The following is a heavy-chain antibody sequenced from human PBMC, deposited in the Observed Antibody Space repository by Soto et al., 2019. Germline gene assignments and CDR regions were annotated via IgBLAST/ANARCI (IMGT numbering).Heavy chain of an antibody. D-gene: IGHD1-26*01. CDR1: GYTFTGYY. CDR3: ARVRRGATLSNFDY. J-gene: IGHJ4*02. Sequence: SVKVSCKASGYTFTGYYMHWVRQAPGQGLEWMGWINPNSGGTNYAQKFQGRVTMTRDTSISTAYMELSRLRSDDTAVYYCARVRRGATLSNFDYWGQGTLVTVSS. CDR2: INPNSGGT. V-gene: IGHV1-2*02.